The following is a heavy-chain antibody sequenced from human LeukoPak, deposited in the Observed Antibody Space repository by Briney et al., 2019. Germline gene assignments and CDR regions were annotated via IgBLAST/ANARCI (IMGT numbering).Heavy chain of an antibody. CDR3: AKGSFSGKKDFQH. CDR1: GFTFSRAW. CDR2: FKSKTDGGTT. D-gene: IGHD2-15*01. Sequence: GGTLRLSCAASGFTFSRAWMNWVRQAPGKGLEWVGRFKSKTDGGTTDYAAPVKGRFTISRDNSKNTLYLQMNSLRAEDTAVYYCAKGSFSGKKDFQHWGQGTLVTVSS. J-gene: IGHJ1*01. V-gene: IGHV3-15*01.